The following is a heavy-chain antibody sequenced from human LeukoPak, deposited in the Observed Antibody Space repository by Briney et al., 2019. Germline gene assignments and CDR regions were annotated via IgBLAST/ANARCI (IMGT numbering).Heavy chain of an antibody. V-gene: IGHV4-59*01. J-gene: IGHJ3*02. CDR2: IYYSGST. Sequence: SETLSLTCTVSGGSISNYYWSWIRQPPGKGLEWIGYIYYSGSTNYNPSLKSRVTISVDTSKNQFSLKLSSVTAADTAVYYCARAAPTYDYVWGSYRYRGAFDIWGQGTMVTVSS. CDR3: ARAAPTYDYVWGSYRYRGAFDI. D-gene: IGHD3-16*02. CDR1: GGSISNYY.